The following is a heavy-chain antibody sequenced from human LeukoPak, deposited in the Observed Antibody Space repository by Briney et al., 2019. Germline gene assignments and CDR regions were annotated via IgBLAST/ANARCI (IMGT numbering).Heavy chain of an antibody. J-gene: IGHJ6*03. V-gene: IGHV4-39*07. Sequence: PSETLSLTCTVCGGSISTSNYYWGWIRQPPGKGLEWIGNIFYSGSTYYSPSVKSRVTISVDTSKNQFSLKLSSVTAADTAVYYCASYSSYYYYYMDVWGKGTTVTVSS. D-gene: IGHD6-13*01. CDR3: ASYSSYYYYYMDV. CDR2: IFYSGST. CDR1: GGSISTSNYY.